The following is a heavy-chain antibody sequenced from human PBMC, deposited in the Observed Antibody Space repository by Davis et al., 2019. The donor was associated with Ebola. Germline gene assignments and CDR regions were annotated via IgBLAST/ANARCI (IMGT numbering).Heavy chain of an antibody. CDR3: EKGRGATITGTAIDV. J-gene: IGHJ3*01. CDR1: GFTFDDFA. CDR2: IGWNSFNK. Sequence: PGGSLRLSCITSGFTFDDFAIHWVRQGPGKGLEWVSSIGWNSFNKFYADSVEGRFTISRDNAKNSLYLQMNSLRPEDTALYFCEKGRGATITGTAIDVWGRGTMVTVSS. V-gene: IGHV3-9*01. D-gene: IGHD3-10*01.